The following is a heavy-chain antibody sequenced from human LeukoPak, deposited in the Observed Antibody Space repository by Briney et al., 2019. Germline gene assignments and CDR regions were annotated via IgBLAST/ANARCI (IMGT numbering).Heavy chain of an antibody. J-gene: IGHJ2*01. CDR2: IYYSGST. D-gene: IGHD2-21*02. CDR3: ARDKIVVVTATSWYFDL. Sequence: EASETLSLTCTVSGGSISSGGYYWSWIRQHPGKGLEWIGYIYYSGSTYYNPSLKSRVTISVDTSKNQFSLKLSSVTAADTAVYYCARDKIVVVTATSWYFDLWGRGTLVTVSS. V-gene: IGHV4-31*03. CDR1: GGSISSGGYY.